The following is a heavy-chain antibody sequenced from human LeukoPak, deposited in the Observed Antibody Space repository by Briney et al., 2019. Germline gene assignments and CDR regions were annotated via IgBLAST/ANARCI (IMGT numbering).Heavy chain of an antibody. CDR1: GFAFSIYT. CDR3: ATATNGFRRGFDY. Sequence: GGSLRLSCATSGFAFSIYTMNWVRQAPGKGPEWVSSISGDGSYIFYADSVRGRFTISRENAKISLYLQMNSLRADDTAVYYCATATNGFRRGFDYWGQGTLVTVSS. D-gene: IGHD2-8*01. CDR2: ISGDGSYI. V-gene: IGHV3-21*01. J-gene: IGHJ4*02.